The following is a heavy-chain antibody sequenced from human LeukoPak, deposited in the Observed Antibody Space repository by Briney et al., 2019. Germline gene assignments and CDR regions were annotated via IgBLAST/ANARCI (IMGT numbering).Heavy chain of an antibody. V-gene: IGHV1-2*02. CDR2: INPNSGVT. Sequence: ASVKVFCKASGYTFTGYYLHWVRQAPGQGLEWMEWINPNSGVTNFAQKFQGRVTMTRDTSISTAYMDLSRLRSDDTAVYYCARGIAAAGTFDYWGQGSLVTVSS. D-gene: IGHD6-13*01. J-gene: IGHJ4*02. CDR3: ARGIAAAGTFDY. CDR1: GYTFTGYY.